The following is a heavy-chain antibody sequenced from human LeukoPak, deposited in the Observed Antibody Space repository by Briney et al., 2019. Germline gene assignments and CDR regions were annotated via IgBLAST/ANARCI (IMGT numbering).Heavy chain of an antibody. D-gene: IGHD3-22*01. V-gene: IGHV3-53*01. J-gene: IGHJ4*02. CDR1: GFTVSSNY. CDR2: IYSGGTT. Sequence: GGSLRLSCAASGFTVSSNYMSWVRQAPGKGLEWVSVIYSGGTTYYADSVKGRFTISRDNSKSTLYHQMNSLRAEDTAVYYCARGRWVYDSSGFYSDYWGQGTLVTVSS. CDR3: ARGRWVYDSSGFYSDY.